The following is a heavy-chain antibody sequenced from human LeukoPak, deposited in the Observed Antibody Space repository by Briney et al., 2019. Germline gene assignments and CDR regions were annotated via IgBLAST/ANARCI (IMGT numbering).Heavy chain of an antibody. CDR3: ARNRGTLRFLEPFDY. CDR2: IYYPGST. D-gene: IGHD3-3*01. V-gene: IGHV4-39*01. CDR1: GDSVSSSSYY. J-gene: IGHJ4*02. Sequence: SETLSLTCTVSGDSVSSSSYYWGWIRQPPGKGLEWIGSIYYPGSTYYNPSLKSRVTISVDTSKNQFSLKLSSVTAADTAVYYCARNRGTLRFLEPFDYWGQGTLVTVSS.